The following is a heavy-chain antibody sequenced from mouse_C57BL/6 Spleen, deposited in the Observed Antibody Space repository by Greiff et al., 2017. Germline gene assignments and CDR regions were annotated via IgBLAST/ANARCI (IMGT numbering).Heavy chain of an antibody. CDR3: AHYGGYFDV. J-gene: IGHJ1*03. Sequence: QVQLQQPGAELVKPGASVKLSCTASGYTFTSYWMHWVKQRPGQGLEWIGMIHPNSGSTNYNEKFKSKATVTVDKSSSTAYMQLSSQTSEDSAVYCCAHYGGYFDVWGTGTTVTVSS. CDR2: IHPNSGST. D-gene: IGHD1-1*01. CDR1: GYTFTSYW. V-gene: IGHV1-64*01.